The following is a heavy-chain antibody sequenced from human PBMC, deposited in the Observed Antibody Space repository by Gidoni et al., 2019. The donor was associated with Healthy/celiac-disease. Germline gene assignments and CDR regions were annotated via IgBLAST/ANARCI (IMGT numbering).Heavy chain of an antibody. CDR3: ARVMGDNNYYYYYMDV. CDR2: ISSSSSTI. CDR1: GFTFRRYS. V-gene: IGHV3-48*01. D-gene: IGHD3-10*01. J-gene: IGHJ6*03. Sequence: EVQLVESVGGLVQPVVSLRLSCAASGFTFRRYSMNWVRQAPGKGLEWVSYISSSSSTIYYADSVKGRFTISRDNAKNSLYLKMNSLRAEDTAVYYCARVMGDNNYYYYYMDVWGKGTTVTVSS.